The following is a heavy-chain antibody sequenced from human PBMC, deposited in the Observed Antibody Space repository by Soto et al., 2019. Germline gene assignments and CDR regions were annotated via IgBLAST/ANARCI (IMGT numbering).Heavy chain of an antibody. CDR1: GFIFSDFY. J-gene: IGHJ4*02. CDR2: ISLSRGYT. D-gene: IGHD2-15*01. Sequence: GESLKISCAAPGFIFSDFYMSWIRQAPGKGLEWVSYISLSRGYTKYADSVKGRFTISRDNTKNLLYLQMNSLRAEDTAVYYCARSVDLDHWGQGTLVTVSS. CDR3: ARSVDLDH. V-gene: IGHV3-11*06.